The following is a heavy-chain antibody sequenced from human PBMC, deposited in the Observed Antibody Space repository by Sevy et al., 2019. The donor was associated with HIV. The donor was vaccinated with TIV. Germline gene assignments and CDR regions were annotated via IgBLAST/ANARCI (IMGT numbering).Heavy chain of an antibody. D-gene: IGHD3-10*01. J-gene: IGHJ4*02. V-gene: IGHV3-7*03. Sequence: GGSLRLSCAVSGFTFSNHWMTWVRQAPGKGLEWVANIKKDGTDKFYVDSVMGLFSISRDNAKDLLYLQMNSLRVEDTAVYYCARDRRVEYGGSDYWGQGTLVTVSS. CDR2: IKKDGTDK. CDR1: GFTFSNHW. CDR3: ARDRRVEYGGSDY.